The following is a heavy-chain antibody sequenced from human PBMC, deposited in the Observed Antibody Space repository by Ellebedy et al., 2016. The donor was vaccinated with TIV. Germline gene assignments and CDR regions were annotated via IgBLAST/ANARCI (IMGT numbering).Heavy chain of an antibody. J-gene: IGHJ4*02. V-gene: IGHV4-59*11. Sequence: SETLSLXXTVSGGSISSHYWSWIRQPPGRGLEWIGWIYYTGSTNHNPSLKSRVTILLDTSKNQFSLKLSPVTAADTAVYYCASSPYGDYGIGYWGQGTLVTVSS. CDR1: GGSISSHY. CDR2: IYYTGST. D-gene: IGHD4-17*01. CDR3: ASSPYGDYGIGY.